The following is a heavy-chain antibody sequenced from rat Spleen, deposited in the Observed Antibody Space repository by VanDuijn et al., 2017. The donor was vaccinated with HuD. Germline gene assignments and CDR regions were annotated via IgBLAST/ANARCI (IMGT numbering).Heavy chain of an antibody. CDR2: ISPSGGST. V-gene: IGHV5-19*01. J-gene: IGHJ2*01. Sequence: EVQLAESGGGLVQPGRSLKLSCAASGFTFSNYGMHWIRQAPTKGLEWVASISPSGGSTYYRDSVKGRFTISRDNAKSTLYLQMDSLRSEDTATYYCATGAHSYFDYWGQGVMVTVSS. D-gene: IGHD3-5*01. CDR3: ATGAHSYFDY. CDR1: GFTFSNYG.